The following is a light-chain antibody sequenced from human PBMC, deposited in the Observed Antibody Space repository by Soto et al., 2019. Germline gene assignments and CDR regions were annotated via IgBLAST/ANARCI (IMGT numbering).Light chain of an antibody. CDR1: SSDVGDYNY. J-gene: IGLJ3*02. CDR3: CSYAGSYTWV. V-gene: IGLV2-11*01. Sequence: QSALTQPRSVSGSPGQSVTISCTGTSSDVGDYNYVSWYQQHPGKAPKLLIYAVNMRPSGVPDRFSGSKSGNTASLTISGLEDEDAADYSCCSYAGSYTWVFGGGTKLTVL. CDR2: AVN.